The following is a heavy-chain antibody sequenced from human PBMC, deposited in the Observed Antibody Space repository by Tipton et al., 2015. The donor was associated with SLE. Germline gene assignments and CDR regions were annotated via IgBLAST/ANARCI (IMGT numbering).Heavy chain of an antibody. J-gene: IGHJ4*02. D-gene: IGHD1-26*01. CDR2: ISGSGGTT. CDR1: GFTFNTYA. V-gene: IGHV3-23*01. Sequence: GSLRLSCAASGFTFNTYAMSWVRQAPGKGLEWVSTISGSGGTTYYADSVKGRFTISRDNSKNTLYLQMSSLRAEDTAVYYCVRVYARGSYEGYFDYWGQGALVTVSS. CDR3: VRVYARGSYEGYFDY.